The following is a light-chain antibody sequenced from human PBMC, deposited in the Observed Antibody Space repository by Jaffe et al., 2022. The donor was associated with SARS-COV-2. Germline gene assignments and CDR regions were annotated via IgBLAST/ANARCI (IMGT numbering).Light chain of an antibody. CDR2: KDN. CDR1: GLPNQY. Sequence: SYGLTQPPSVSASPGQTARITCSGDGLPNQYTFWYQQKPGQAPVLLIYKDNKRPSGIPERFSGSSSGTTVTLTINGVQAEDEADYYCQSADSSATYHVVFGGGTKLTVL. J-gene: IGLJ2*01. V-gene: IGLV3-25*03. CDR3: QSADSSATYHVV.